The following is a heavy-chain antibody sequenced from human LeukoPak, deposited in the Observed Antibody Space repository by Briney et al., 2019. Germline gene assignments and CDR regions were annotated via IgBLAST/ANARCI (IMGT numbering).Heavy chain of an antibody. J-gene: IGHJ4*02. V-gene: IGHV1-46*01. CDR2: INPSGGST. D-gene: IGHD6-6*01. CDR1: GYTFITNLY. CDR3: AREPAWSIAARGDY. Sequence: VASVKDSSKAPGYTFITNLYIHWVRQPHGRGLGGMGIINPSGGSTSYAQKFQGRVTMTRDTSISTAYMELSRLRSDDTAVYYGAREPAWSIAARGDYWGQGTLVTVSS.